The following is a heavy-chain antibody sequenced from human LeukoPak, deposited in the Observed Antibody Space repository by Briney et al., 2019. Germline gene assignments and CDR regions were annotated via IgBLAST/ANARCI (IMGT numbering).Heavy chain of an antibody. CDR3: ARGSYYYDSSGYCLKQSYFDY. D-gene: IGHD3-22*01. Sequence: SVKVSCKASGYTFTSYAISWVRQAPGQGLEWMGRIIPILGIANYAQKFQGRVTITADKSTSTAYMELSSLRSEDTAVYYCARGSYYYDSSGYCLKQSYFDYWGQGTLVTVSS. CDR1: GYTFTSYA. J-gene: IGHJ4*02. CDR2: IIPILGIA. V-gene: IGHV1-69*04.